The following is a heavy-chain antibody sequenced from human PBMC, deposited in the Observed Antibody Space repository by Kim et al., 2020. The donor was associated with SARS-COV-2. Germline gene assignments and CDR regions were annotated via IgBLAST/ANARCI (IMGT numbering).Heavy chain of an antibody. CDR2: IRSKAYGGTT. D-gene: IGHD3-9*01. J-gene: IGHJ6*02. Sequence: GGSLRLSCTASGFTFGDYAMSWVRQAPGKGLEWVGFIRSKAYGGTTEYAASVKGRFTISRDDSKSIAYLQMNSLKTEDTAVYYCTRDGGPRYFDLSYYYYYVMDVWGQGTTVTVSS. V-gene: IGHV3-49*04. CDR3: TRDGGPRYFDLSYYYYYVMDV. CDR1: GFTFGDYA.